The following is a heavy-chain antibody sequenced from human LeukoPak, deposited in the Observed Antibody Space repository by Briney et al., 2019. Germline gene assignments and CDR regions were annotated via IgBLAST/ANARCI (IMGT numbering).Heavy chain of an antibody. J-gene: IGHJ3*02. D-gene: IGHD2-2*01. CDR1: GGSISSYY. CDR3: ARAPIVVVPATTAPDAFDI. CDR2: IYYGGST. V-gene: IGHV4-59*01. Sequence: SETLSLTCTVSGGSISSYYWSWIRQPPGKGLEWIGYIYYGGSTNYNPSLKSRVTISVDTSKNQFSLKLSSVTAADTAVYYCARAPIVVVPATTAPDAFDIWGQGTMVTVSS.